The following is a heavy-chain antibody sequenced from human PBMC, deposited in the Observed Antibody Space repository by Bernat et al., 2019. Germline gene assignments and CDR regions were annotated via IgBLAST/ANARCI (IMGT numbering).Heavy chain of an antibody. CDR2: ISYDGSNK. CDR3: ASSGGESNYDYDYMDV. Sequence: QVQLVESGGGVVQPGRSLRLSCAASGFTFSSYAMHWVRQAPGKGLEWVAVISYDGSNKYYADSVQGRFTISRDNSKNTLYLQMNSLRAADTAVYYCASSGGESNYDYDYMDVGDKGTTVTVSS. V-gene: IGHV3-30*01. CDR1: GFTFSSYA. J-gene: IGHJ6*03.